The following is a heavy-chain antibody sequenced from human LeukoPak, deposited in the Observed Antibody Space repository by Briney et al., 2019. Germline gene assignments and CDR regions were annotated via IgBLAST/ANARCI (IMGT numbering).Heavy chain of an antibody. CDR3: ARDGLDCSGGRCYSSLFDY. V-gene: IGHV4-4*02. J-gene: IGHJ4*02. D-gene: IGHD2-15*01. CDR1: GGSISSSNW. CDR2: IYHSGST. Sequence: SETLSLTCAVSGGSISSSNWWSWVRQPPGKGLEWIGEIYHSGSTSYNPSLKSRVTISVDKSKNQFSLKLSSVTAADTAVYYCARDGLDCSGGRCYSSLFDYWGQGTLVTVSS.